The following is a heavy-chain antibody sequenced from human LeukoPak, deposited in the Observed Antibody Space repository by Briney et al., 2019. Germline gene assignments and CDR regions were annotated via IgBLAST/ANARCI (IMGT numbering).Heavy chain of an antibody. CDR2: IYPGDSDT. CDR1: GCSFTTYS. V-gene: IGHV5-51*01. J-gene: IGHJ4*02. Sequence: GECLQISCKGSGCSFTTYSRAWVRQMPANGLVWMAFIYPGDSDTRYSPSFQGQVTISSDQSISTAYLQLSSLKAPDTAMFYCARYYGHRFYFDYWCQGTLVTVSS. CDR3: ARYYGHRFYFDY. D-gene: IGHD4-17*01.